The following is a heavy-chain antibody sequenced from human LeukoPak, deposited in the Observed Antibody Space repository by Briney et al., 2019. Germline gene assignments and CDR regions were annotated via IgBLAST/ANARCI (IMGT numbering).Heavy chain of an antibody. V-gene: IGHV5-51*01. CDR2: IYPRDSDT. Sequence: GESLKISCKGSGYSFTSYWVAWVRQMPGKGLEWMGIIYPRDSDTRYSPSFQGQVTISADKSINTAYLQWSGLKASDTAMYYCARAKYCSGGTCYAEYWGQGTLVTVSS. CDR1: GYSFTSYW. CDR3: ARAKYCSGGTCYAEY. D-gene: IGHD2-15*01. J-gene: IGHJ4*02.